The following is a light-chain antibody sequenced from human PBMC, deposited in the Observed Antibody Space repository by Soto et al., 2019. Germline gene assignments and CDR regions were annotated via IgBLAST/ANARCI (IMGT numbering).Light chain of an antibody. Sequence: QSVLTQPPSGSGAPGQRVTISCTGTSSNIGAGYDVYWYQHLPGAAPKLLIFDNYNRPSGVPDRFSGSRSGTSASLAITGLQAEDEADYYCQSYDTSLSGVYVFGTGTKLTVL. CDR2: DNY. J-gene: IGLJ1*01. CDR3: QSYDTSLSGVYV. V-gene: IGLV1-40*01. CDR1: SSNIGAGYD.